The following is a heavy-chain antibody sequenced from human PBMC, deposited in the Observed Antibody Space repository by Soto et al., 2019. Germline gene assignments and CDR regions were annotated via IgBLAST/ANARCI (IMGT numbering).Heavy chain of an antibody. CDR3: ARGLHSLFAY. J-gene: IGHJ4*02. Sequence: ILSCAASGFTFSSYAMHWVRQAPGKGLEWVAVISYDGSNKYYADSVKGRFTISRDNSKNTLYLQMNSLRAEDTAVYYCARGLHSLFAYWGQGTLVAVSS. V-gene: IGHV3-30-3*01. CDR1: GFTFSSYA. CDR2: ISYDGSNK. D-gene: IGHD2-21*01.